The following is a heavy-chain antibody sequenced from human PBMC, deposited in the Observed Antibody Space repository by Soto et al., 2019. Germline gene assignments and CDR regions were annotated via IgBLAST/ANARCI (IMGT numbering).Heavy chain of an antibody. CDR3: THGDFYHGLDV. Sequence: QITLKESGPTLVKPTQTLTLTCSFSGFSLTTSGMGVGWIRQPPGKALEWLALIYWDDERYRPSLKSRLTITKDTSKNQVFLTMTNMDPVDTATYYCTHGDFYHGLDVWGQGTTVTVSS. J-gene: IGHJ6*02. V-gene: IGHV2-5*02. CDR1: GFSLTTSGMG. CDR2: IYWDDE.